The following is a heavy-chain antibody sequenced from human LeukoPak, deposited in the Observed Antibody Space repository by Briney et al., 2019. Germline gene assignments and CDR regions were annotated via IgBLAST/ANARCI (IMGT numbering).Heavy chain of an antibody. Sequence: ASVKVSCKASGNTFTGYYMHWVRQAPGQGLEWMGWINPNSGGTNYAQKFQGWVTMTRDTSISTAYMELSRLRSDDTAVYYCARGWYYGDYVFDYWGQGTLVTVSS. CDR2: INPNSGGT. V-gene: IGHV1-2*04. CDR3: ARGWYYGDYVFDY. J-gene: IGHJ4*02. CDR1: GNTFTGYY. D-gene: IGHD4-17*01.